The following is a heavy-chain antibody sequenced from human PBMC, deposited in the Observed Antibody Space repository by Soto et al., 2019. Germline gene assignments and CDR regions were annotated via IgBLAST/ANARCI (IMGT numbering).Heavy chain of an antibody. V-gene: IGHV4-31*03. CDR1: GGSISSGGYY. CDR3: AAPTTVTTRYYYYGMDV. J-gene: IGHJ6*02. CDR2: IYYTGST. Sequence: QFQLQESGPGLVKPAQTLSLTCTVSGGSISSGGYYWSWIRQLPGKGLEWIGYIYYTGSTYYNASLKSRVTISVDTSKNQFSLILSSVTAADTAVYYCAAPTTVTTRYYYYGMDVWGQGTTVTVSS. D-gene: IGHD4-17*01.